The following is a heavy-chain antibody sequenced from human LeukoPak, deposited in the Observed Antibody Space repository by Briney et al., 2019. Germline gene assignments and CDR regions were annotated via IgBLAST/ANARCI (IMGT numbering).Heavy chain of an antibody. Sequence: SETLSLTCTVSGGSISSSSYYWSWIRQPPGKGLEWIGYIYTSGSTSYNPSLNSRVTISVDTSKNQFSLKLTSVTAADTAVYYCARRITCMDVWGNGTTVTVSS. J-gene: IGHJ6*03. CDR3: ARRITCMDV. CDR2: IYTSGST. V-gene: IGHV4-61*05. CDR1: GGSISSSSYY. D-gene: IGHD3-10*01.